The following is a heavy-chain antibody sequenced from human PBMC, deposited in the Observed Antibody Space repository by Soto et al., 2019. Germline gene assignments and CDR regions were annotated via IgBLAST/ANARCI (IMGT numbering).Heavy chain of an antibody. Sequence: SVKVSCKASGGTFSSYAISWVRQAPGQGLEWMGGIIPIFGTENYAQKFQGRVTITADESTSTAYMELSSLRSEDTAVYYCARGNLDLIFLAFDYWGQGTLVTVSS. CDR3: ARGNLDLIFLAFDY. CDR1: GGTFSSYA. J-gene: IGHJ4*02. V-gene: IGHV1-69*13. CDR2: IIPIFGTE. D-gene: IGHD1-7*01.